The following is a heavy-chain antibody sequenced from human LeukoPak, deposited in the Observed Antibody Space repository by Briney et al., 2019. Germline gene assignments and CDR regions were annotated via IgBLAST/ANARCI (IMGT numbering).Heavy chain of an antibody. CDR2: ISSSSSYI. Sequence: GGSLRLSCAASGFTFSSYSMNWVRQAPGKGLEWVSSISSSSSYIYYADPVKGRFTISRDNAKNSLYLQMNSLRAEDTAVYYCARDGTDYYDSSGYYRYWGQGTLVTVSS. D-gene: IGHD3-22*01. V-gene: IGHV3-21*01. CDR3: ARDGTDYYDSSGYYRY. CDR1: GFTFSSYS. J-gene: IGHJ4*02.